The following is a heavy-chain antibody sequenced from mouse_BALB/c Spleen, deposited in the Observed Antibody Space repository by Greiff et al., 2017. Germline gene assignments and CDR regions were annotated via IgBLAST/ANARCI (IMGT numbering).Heavy chain of an antibody. CDR3: AREPIYYEYDAGAMDY. V-gene: IGHV2-6-7*01. Sequence: VNLVESGPGLVAPSQSLSITCTVSGFSLTGYGVNWVRQPPGKGLEWLGMIWGDGSTDYNSALKSRLSISKDNSKSQVFLKMNSLQTDDTARYYCAREPIYYEYDAGAMDYWGQGTSVTVSS. D-gene: IGHD2-4*01. CDR2: IWGDGST. J-gene: IGHJ4*01. CDR1: GFSLTGYG.